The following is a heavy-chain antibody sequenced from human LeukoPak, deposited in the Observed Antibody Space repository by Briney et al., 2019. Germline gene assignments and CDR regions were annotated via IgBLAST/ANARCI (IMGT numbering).Heavy chain of an antibody. Sequence: PGRSLRLSCAASGFTFSSYGLHWVRRAPGEGLEWVAVIWYDGSNKYYPDSVKGRFTFSRDDSKNTLYLQMNSLRAEDTAVYYCARDSGPLDTWGQGTLVTVSS. CDR1: GFTFSSYG. D-gene: IGHD1-1*01. CDR3: ARDSGPLDT. CDR2: IWYDGSNK. J-gene: IGHJ5*02. V-gene: IGHV3-33*01.